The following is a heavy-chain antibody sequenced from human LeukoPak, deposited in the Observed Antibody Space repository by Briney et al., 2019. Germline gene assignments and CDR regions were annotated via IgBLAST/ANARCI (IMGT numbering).Heavy chain of an antibody. CDR2: INHSGST. V-gene: IGHV4-34*01. J-gene: IGHJ4*02. CDR3: ARQGATKWLVPSFVDY. CDR1: GGSFSGYY. Sequence: SETLSLTCAVYGGSFSGYYWSWIRQPPGKGLEWIGEINHSGSTYYNPSLKSRVTISVDTSKNQFSLKLSSVTAADTAVYYCARQGATKWLVPSFVDYWGQGTLVTVSS. D-gene: IGHD6-19*01.